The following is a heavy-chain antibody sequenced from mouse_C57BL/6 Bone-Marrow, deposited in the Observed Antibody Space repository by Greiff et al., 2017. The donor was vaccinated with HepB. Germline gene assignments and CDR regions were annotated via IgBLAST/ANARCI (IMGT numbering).Heavy chain of an antibody. CDR2: INPYNGGT. D-gene: IGHD1-1*01. CDR1: GYTFTDYY. CDR3: ARGSPYGPEGY. Sequence: EVQLQQSGPVLVKPGASVKMSCKASGYTFTDYYMNWVKQSHGKSLEWIGVINPYNGGTSYNQKFKGKATLTVDKSSSTAYMELNSLTSEDSAVYYCARGSPYGPEGYWGQGTTLTVSS. J-gene: IGHJ2*01. V-gene: IGHV1-19*01.